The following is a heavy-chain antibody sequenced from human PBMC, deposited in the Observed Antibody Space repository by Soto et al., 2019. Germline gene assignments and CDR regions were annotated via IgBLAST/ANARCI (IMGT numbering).Heavy chain of an antibody. CDR3: ARRGRGIGGYYYGMDV. CDR2: IGIGGDT. D-gene: IGHD3-16*01. CDR1: GFSFTQYD. V-gene: IGHV3-13*04. J-gene: IGHJ6*02. Sequence: GGSLRLSCVASGFSFTQYDMHWVRQGIGKGLEWVSAIGIGGDTYYPVSVKGRCTISRENAKNSLYLQMNNLRAGDTAMYYCARRGRGIGGYYYGMDVWGQGTTVTVSS.